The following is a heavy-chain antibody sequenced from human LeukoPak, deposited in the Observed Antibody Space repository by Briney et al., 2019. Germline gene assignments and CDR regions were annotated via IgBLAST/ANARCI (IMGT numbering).Heavy chain of an antibody. CDR2: ISGSGGST. Sequence: GGSLRLSCAASGFTFSSYAMSWVRQAPGKGLEWVSAISGSGGSTYYADSVKGRFTISRDNSKNTLYLQMNSLRAEDTAVYYCATLLCGGDCYSGAFDIWGQGTMVTVSS. CDR1: GFTFSSYA. J-gene: IGHJ3*02. CDR3: ATLLCGGDCYSGAFDI. D-gene: IGHD2-21*01. V-gene: IGHV3-23*01.